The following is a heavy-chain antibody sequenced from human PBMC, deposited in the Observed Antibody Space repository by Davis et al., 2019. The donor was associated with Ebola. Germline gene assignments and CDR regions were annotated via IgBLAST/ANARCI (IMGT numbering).Heavy chain of an antibody. CDR3: AREAYYYDSSGFYYYYGMDV. D-gene: IGHD3-22*01. J-gene: IGHJ6*02. CDR2: INPSGGST. CDR1: GYTFTSYY. V-gene: IGHV1-46*01. Sequence: ASVKVSCKASGYTFTSYYMHWVRQAPGQGLEWMGIINPSGGSTSYAQKFQGRVTMTRDTSTSTVYMELSSLRSEDTAVYYCAREAYYYDSSGFYYYYGMDVWGQGTTVTVSS.